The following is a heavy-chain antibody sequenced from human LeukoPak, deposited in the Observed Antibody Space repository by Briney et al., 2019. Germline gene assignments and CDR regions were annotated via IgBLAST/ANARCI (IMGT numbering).Heavy chain of an antibody. Sequence: SETLSLTCDVSGDSISGSNWWNWVRQPPGKGLEWIGGVYHSGSTNYNPSLKSRVTMSVDKSKNQFSLELRSVTAADTAVYYCARVGYSYADPHWYFDLWGRGTLVTVSS. V-gene: IGHV4-4*02. D-gene: IGHD5-18*01. J-gene: IGHJ2*01. CDR2: VYHSGST. CDR3: ARVGYSYADPHWYFDL. CDR1: GDSISGSNW.